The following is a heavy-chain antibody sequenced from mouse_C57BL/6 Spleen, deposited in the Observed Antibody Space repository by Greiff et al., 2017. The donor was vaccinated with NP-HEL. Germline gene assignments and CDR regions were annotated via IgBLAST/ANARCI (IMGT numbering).Heavy chain of an antibody. CDR3: ARAYYYGSSVNWYFDV. CDR1: GYSFTGYF. V-gene: IGHV1-20*01. CDR2: INPYNGDT. D-gene: IGHD1-1*01. Sequence: VQLKQSGPELVKPGDSVKISCKASGYSFTGYFMNWVMQSHGKSLEWIGRINPYNGDTFYNQKFKGKATLTVDKSSSTAHMELRSLTSEDSAVYYCARAYYYGSSVNWYFDVWGTGTTVTVSS. J-gene: IGHJ1*03.